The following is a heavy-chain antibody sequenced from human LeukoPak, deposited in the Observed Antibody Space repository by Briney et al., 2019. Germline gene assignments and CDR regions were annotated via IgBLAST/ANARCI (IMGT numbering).Heavy chain of an antibody. V-gene: IGHV4-34*01. CDR3: ARGPLRYCSGGSCPVFGY. J-gene: IGHJ4*02. Sequence: SETLSLTCAVYGGSFSGYYWSWIRQPPGKGLEWIGEINHSGSTNYNPSLKSRVTISVDTFKNQFSLKLSSVTAADTAVYYCARGPLRYCSGGSCPVFGYWGQGTLVTVSS. CDR2: INHSGST. CDR1: GGSFSGYY. D-gene: IGHD2-15*01.